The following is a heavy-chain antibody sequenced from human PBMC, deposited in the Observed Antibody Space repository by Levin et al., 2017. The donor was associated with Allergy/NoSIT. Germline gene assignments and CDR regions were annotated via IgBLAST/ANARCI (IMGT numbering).Heavy chain of an antibody. CDR3: ARHVGTSGGYYIYFDY. Sequence: SQTLSLTCTVSGGSISSSSYYWGWIRQPPGKGLEWIGSIYYSGSTYYNPSLKSRVTISVDTSKNQFSLKLSSVTAADTAVYYCARHVGTSGGYYIYFDYWGQGTLVTVSS. CDR1: GGSISSSSYY. D-gene: IGHD3-22*01. V-gene: IGHV4-39*01. CDR2: IYYSGST. J-gene: IGHJ4*02.